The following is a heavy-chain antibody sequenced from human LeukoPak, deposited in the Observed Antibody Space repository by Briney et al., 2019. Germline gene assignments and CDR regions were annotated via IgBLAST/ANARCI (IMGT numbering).Heavy chain of an antibody. CDR3: AREGYCSGVTCYSFEY. D-gene: IGHD2-15*01. V-gene: IGHV1-46*01. CDR1: GYTFTFYY. J-gene: IGHJ4*02. CDR2: INPSGDST. Sequence: ASVKVSCKTSGYTFTFYYIQWVRQAPGQGLEWMGIINPSGDSTTYAQKFQGRVTMTRDMSTSTVYMALSSLRSEDTAVYFCAREGYCSGVTCYSFEYWGQGSPVTVSS.